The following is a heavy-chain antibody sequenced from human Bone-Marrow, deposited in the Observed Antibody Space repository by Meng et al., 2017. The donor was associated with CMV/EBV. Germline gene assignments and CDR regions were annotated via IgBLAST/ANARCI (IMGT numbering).Heavy chain of an antibody. CDR3: ARDIVVVPAATGSNWFDP. J-gene: IGHJ5*02. CDR2: IYYSGST. V-gene: IGHV4-30-4*08. D-gene: IGHD2-2*01. CDR1: CSYY. Sequence: CSYYWSWIRQPPGKGLEWIGYIYYSGSTYYNPSLKSRVTISVDTSKNQFSLKLSSVTAADTAVYYCARDIVVVPAATGSNWFDPWGQGTLVTVSS.